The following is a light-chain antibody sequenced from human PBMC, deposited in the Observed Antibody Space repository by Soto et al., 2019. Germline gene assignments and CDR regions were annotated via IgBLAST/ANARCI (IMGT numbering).Light chain of an antibody. Sequence: QSVLTQPPSVSGAPGQRVTISCTGSSSNIGAGYDVHWYQQLPGTAPKLLIYGNSNRPSGVPDRFSGSKSGTSASLAIIGLQAEDGADYYCQSYDSSLSGYVFGTGTKVTVL. V-gene: IGLV1-40*01. J-gene: IGLJ1*01. CDR1: SSNIGAGYD. CDR2: GNS. CDR3: QSYDSSLSGYV.